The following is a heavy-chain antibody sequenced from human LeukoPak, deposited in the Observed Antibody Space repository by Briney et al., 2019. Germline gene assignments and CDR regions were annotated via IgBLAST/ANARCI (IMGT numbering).Heavy chain of an antibody. CDR1: GGTFSSYA. D-gene: IGHD6-19*01. CDR3: ARDSRAYSSGWSSDY. J-gene: IGHJ4*02. Sequence: ASVKVSCKASGGTFSSYAISWVRQVPGQGLEWMGGIIPIFGTANYAQKFQGRVTITADESTSTAYMELSSLRSEDTAVYYCARDSRAYSSGWSSDYWGQGTLVTVSS. V-gene: IGHV1-69*01. CDR2: IIPIFGTA.